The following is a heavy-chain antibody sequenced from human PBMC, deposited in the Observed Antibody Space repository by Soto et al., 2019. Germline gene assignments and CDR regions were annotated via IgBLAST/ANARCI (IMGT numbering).Heavy chain of an antibody. Sequence: SVKVSCKASGGTFSSYAISWVRQAPGQGLEWMGGIIPIFGTANYAQKFQGRVTITADESTSTAYMELSSLRSEDTAVYYCARDPGAYCGGDCYYDYWGQGTLVTVSS. J-gene: IGHJ4*02. CDR1: GGTFSSYA. D-gene: IGHD2-21*02. CDR3: ARDPGAYCGGDCYYDY. V-gene: IGHV1-69*13. CDR2: IIPIFGTA.